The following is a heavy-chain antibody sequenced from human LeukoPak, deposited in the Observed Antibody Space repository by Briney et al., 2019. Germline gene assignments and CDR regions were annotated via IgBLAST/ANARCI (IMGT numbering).Heavy chain of an antibody. V-gene: IGHV1-2*02. CDR3: ARGASGVYTVTTSWFDP. CDR1: GYTFTGYY. J-gene: IGHJ5*02. D-gene: IGHD4-17*01. CDR2: INPNSGGT. Sequence: ASVKVSCKASGYTFTGYYMHWVRQAPGQGLEWMGWINPNSGGTNYAQRFQGRVTMTRDTSISTAYMELSRVRSDDTAVYYCARGASGVYTVTTSWFDPRGQGTLVTVSS.